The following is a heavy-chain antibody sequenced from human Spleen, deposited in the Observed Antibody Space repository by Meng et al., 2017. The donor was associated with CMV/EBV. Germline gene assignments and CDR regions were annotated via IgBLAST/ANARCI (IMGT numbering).Heavy chain of an antibody. CDR1: GGSISSSSYY. D-gene: IGHD6-19*01. CDR2: MYYSGST. V-gene: IGHV4-39*07. J-gene: IGHJ4*02. CDR3: ARDSSGWYDGYFDS. Sequence: SETLSLTCIVSGGSISSSSYYWGWIRQPPGKGLEWIGNMYYSGSTYYNPSLKSRVTISVDTSKNQFSLKLSSVTAADTAVYYCARDSSGWYDGYFDSWGQGTLVTVSS.